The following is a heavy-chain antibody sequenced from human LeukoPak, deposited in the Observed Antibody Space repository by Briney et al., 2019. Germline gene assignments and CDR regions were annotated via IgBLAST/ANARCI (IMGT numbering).Heavy chain of an antibody. V-gene: IGHV4-34*01. CDR3: ARITMVRGVFSYYGMDV. CDR2: INHSGST. Sequence: SETLSLTCAVYGGSFSGYYWSWIRQPPGKGLEWIGEINHSGSTNYNPSLKSRVTISVDTSKNQFSLKLSSVTAADTAVYYCARITMVRGVFSYYGMDVWGQGTTVTVSS. J-gene: IGHJ6*02. D-gene: IGHD3-10*01. CDR1: GGSFSGYY.